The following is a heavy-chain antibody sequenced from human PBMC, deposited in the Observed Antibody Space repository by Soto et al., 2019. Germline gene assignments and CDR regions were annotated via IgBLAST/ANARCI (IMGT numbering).Heavy chain of an antibody. CDR3: ARSRAERNFFDS. CDR2: MYDSAST. D-gene: IGHD6-6*01. CDR1: GGSINSAGSS. J-gene: IGHJ4*02. Sequence: KPSETLSLTCAVSGGSINSAGSSWSWIRQPPGKGLEWMGYMYDSASTYYNPSLKSRVTISADRTTNRFSLRLSSVTAADTAVYYCARSRAERNFFDSWGQGTLVTVSS. V-gene: IGHV4-30-2*01.